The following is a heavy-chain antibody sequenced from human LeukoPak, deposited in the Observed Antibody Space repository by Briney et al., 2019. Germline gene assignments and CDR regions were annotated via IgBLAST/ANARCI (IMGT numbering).Heavy chain of an antibody. J-gene: IGHJ4*02. Sequence: GASVKVSCKASGYTFTGYYMHWVRQAPGQGLEWMGWINPNSGGTNYAQKFQDRVTMTRDTSISTAYMELSRLRSDDTAVYYCARGDIVATIEFDYWGQGTLVTVSS. CDR1: GYTFTGYY. CDR3: ARGDIVATIEFDY. CDR2: INPNSGGT. D-gene: IGHD5-12*01. V-gene: IGHV1-2*02.